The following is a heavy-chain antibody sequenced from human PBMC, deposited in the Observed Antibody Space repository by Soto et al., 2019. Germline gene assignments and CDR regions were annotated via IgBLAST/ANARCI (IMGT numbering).Heavy chain of an antibody. CDR1: GGSISSYY. Sequence: PSATLSLTCTVSGGSISSYYWSWIRQPPGKGLEWIGYIYYSGSTNYNPSLKSRVTISVDTSKNQFSLKLSSVTAADTAVYYCARGRRGYSYGYGSFAFDIWGQGTMVT. CDR3: ARGRRGYSYGYGSFAFDI. CDR2: IYYSGST. D-gene: IGHD5-18*01. J-gene: IGHJ3*02. V-gene: IGHV4-59*01.